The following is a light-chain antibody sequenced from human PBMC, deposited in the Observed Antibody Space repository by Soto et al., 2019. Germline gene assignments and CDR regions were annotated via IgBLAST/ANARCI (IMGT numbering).Light chain of an antibody. CDR1: HSVSTS. CDR2: GAS. CDR3: QQYNNWPPLT. V-gene: IGKV3-15*01. J-gene: IGKJ4*01. Sequence: EIVMTQSPATLSVSPGERATLSCRASHSVSTSLAWYQQKPGQAPRLLIYGASTRATGIPARFSGSGSGTEFTLTISSRLSEDFAVYYCQQYNNWPPLTFGGGTKVEIK.